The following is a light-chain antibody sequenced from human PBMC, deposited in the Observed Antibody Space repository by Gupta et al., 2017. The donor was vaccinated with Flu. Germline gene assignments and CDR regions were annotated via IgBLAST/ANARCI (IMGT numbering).Light chain of an antibody. CDR1: QNVSSSY. V-gene: IGKV3-20*01. CDR2: GAS. J-gene: IGKJ1*01. Sequence: EIVSTPSPGTLSLSPGERATLSCRPRQNVSSSYLVWYQQKPGQAPRLLIYGASSRATGIADRLSGSGSGTDFTLTISRREPEDFAVYYCQQYGSSPSWTFGQGTKVEIK. CDR3: QQYGSSPSWT.